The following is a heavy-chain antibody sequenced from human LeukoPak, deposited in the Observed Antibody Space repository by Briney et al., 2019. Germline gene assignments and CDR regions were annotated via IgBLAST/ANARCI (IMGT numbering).Heavy chain of an antibody. J-gene: IGHJ4*02. V-gene: IGHV1-2*02. Sequence: ASVKVSCTASGYTCTGYYMRWVRQAPGQGLEWMGWINPNSGGTNYAQKFQGRVTMTRDTSISTAYMELSRLRSDDTAVYYCATYSGSYSSDFDYWGQGTLVTVSS. CDR3: ATYSGSYSSDFDY. D-gene: IGHD1-26*01. CDR1: GYTCTGYY. CDR2: INPNSGGT.